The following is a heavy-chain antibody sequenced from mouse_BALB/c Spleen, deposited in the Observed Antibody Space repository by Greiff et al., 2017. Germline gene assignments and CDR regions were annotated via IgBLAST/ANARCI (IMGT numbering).Heavy chain of an antibody. V-gene: IGHV1-80*01. J-gene: IGHJ4*01. CDR2: IYPGDGDT. CDR1: GYAFSSYW. Sequence: VQLQQSGAELVRPGSSVKISCKASGYAFSSYWMNWVKQRPGQGLEWIGQIYPGDGDTNYNGKFKGKATLTADKSSSTAYMQLSSLTSEDSAVYFCARGDYYGSSYDAMDYWGQGTSVTVSS. D-gene: IGHD1-1*01. CDR3: ARGDYYGSSYDAMDY.